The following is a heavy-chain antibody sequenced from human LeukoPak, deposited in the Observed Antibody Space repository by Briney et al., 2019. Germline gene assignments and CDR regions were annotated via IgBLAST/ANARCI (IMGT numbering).Heavy chain of an antibody. V-gene: IGHV3-30-3*01. CDR1: GFTFSSYA. CDR2: ISYDGSNK. J-gene: IGHJ4*02. D-gene: IGHD3-10*01. CDR3: VKDRHFYGAGTYYNLDY. Sequence: PGRSLRLSCAASGFTFSSYAMHWVRQAPGKGLEWVAVISYDGSNKYYADSVKGRFTISRDNSKSTLYLQLNSLRAEDTAVYYCVKDRHFYGAGTYYNLDYWGQGTLVTVSS.